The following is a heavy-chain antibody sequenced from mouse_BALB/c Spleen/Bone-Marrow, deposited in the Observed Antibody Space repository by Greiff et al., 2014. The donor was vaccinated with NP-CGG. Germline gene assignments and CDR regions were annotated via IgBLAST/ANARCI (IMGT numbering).Heavy chain of an antibody. CDR2: IDPANGNT. Sequence: VQLQQSGAELVKPGASVKLSCTASGFNIKDTYMHWVKQRPEQGLEWIGRIDPANGNTKYDPKFQGKATITADTSSNTAYLQLSSLTSEDTADYYCAPYYYGSSQFAYWGQGTLVTVSA. CDR3: APYYYGSSQFAY. V-gene: IGHV14-3*02. CDR1: GFNIKDTY. J-gene: IGHJ3*01. D-gene: IGHD1-1*01.